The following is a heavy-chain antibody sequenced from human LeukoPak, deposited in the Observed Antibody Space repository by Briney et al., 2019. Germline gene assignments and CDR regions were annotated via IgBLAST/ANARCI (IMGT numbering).Heavy chain of an antibody. CDR3: ARDWWYGDYSIGDN. CDR2: ISGSGGST. Sequence: GGSLRLSCAASGFTFSSYAMSWVRQAPGKGLEWVSAISGSGGSTYYADSVKGRFTISRDNSKNTLYLQMNSLRSDDTAVYYCARDWWYGDYSIGDNWGQGTLVTVSS. J-gene: IGHJ4*02. V-gene: IGHV3-23*01. CDR1: GFTFSSYA. D-gene: IGHD4-17*01.